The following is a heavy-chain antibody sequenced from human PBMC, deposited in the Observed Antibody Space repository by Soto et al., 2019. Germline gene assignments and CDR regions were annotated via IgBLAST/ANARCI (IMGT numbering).Heavy chain of an antibody. D-gene: IGHD3-9*01. Sequence: QVQLVQSGAEVKKPGSSVKVSCKASGGTFSSYAISWVRQAPGQGLEWVGGIIPIFGTANYAQKFQGRVTITADESTSTAYMELSSLRSEDTAVYYCARSLRYFDWLLGDYYYYGMDVWGQGTTVTVSS. V-gene: IGHV1-69*01. J-gene: IGHJ6*02. CDR3: ARSLRYFDWLLGDYYYYGMDV. CDR2: IIPIFGTA. CDR1: GGTFSSYA.